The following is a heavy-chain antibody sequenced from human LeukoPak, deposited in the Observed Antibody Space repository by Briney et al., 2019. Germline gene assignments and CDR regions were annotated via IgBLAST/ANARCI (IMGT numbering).Heavy chain of an antibody. Sequence: GGYLRLSCAASGFTFSSYSMNWVRQAPGKGLEWVSYISSSSSTIYYADSVKGRFTISRDNAKNSLYLQMNSLRAEDTAVYYCARGGLEMATIFAFDIWGQGTMVTVSS. CDR1: GFTFSSYS. CDR2: ISSSSSTI. J-gene: IGHJ3*02. V-gene: IGHV3-48*01. D-gene: IGHD5-24*01. CDR3: ARGGLEMATIFAFDI.